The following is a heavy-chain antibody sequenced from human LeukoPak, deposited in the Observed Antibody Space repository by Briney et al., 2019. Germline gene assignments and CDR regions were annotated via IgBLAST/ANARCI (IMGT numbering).Heavy chain of an antibody. J-gene: IGHJ4*02. CDR3: ARSCSGGSCFPDS. V-gene: IGHV3-30*02. D-gene: IGHD2-15*01. Sequence: GGSLRLSCAASGFTFSSYGMHWVRQAPGKGRDWVAFIRYDGSNKNYADSVKGRFTISRDNSKNTLYLQMNSLRAEDTAVYYCARSCSGGSCFPDSWGQGTLVTVSS. CDR2: IRYDGSNK. CDR1: GFTFSSYG.